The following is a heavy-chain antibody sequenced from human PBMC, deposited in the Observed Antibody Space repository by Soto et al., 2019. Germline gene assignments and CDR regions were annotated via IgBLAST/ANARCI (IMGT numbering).Heavy chain of an antibody. CDR1: GYSFTSYW. Sequence: PGESLKISCKGSGYSFTSYWVTWVRQMPGKGLEWLGRIDPSDSHTNYSPSAQGHVTISADKSMTTAYLQWSSLKASDTAIYYCARHGVGASTSYDFFALDVWGQGTMVIVAS. D-gene: IGHD1-26*01. V-gene: IGHV5-10-1*01. CDR3: ARHGVGASTSYDFFALDV. J-gene: IGHJ6*02. CDR2: IDPSDSHT.